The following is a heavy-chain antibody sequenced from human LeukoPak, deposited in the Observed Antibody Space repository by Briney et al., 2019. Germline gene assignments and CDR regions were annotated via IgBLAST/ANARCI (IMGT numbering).Heavy chain of an antibody. V-gene: IGHV1-2*02. J-gene: IGHJ4*02. CDR1: GYTFTGYY. D-gene: IGHD3-10*01. CDR3: ARGGITIWFGESIFDY. CDR2: VNPNSGGT. Sequence: GASVTVSCKASGYTFTGYYMHWVRQAPGQGLEWMGWVNPNSGGTNYAQKFQGRVTMTRDTSISTAYMELSRLRSDDTAVYYCARGGITIWFGESIFDYWGQGTLVTVSS.